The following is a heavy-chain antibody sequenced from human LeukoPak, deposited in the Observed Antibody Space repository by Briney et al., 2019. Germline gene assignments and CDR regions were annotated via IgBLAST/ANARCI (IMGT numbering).Heavy chain of an antibody. CDR3: ARSGVYYDILTGYYEGTFDY. J-gene: IGHJ4*02. V-gene: IGHV1-3*03. CDR2: INAGNGNT. D-gene: IGHD3-9*01. CDR1: GYTFTSYA. Sequence: ASVKVSCRASGYTFTSYAMHWGRQAPGQRLEWMGWINAGNGNTKYSQEFQGRVTITRDTYASTAYVELSSLRSEDMAVYYCARSGVYYDILTGYYEGTFDYWGQGTLVTVSS.